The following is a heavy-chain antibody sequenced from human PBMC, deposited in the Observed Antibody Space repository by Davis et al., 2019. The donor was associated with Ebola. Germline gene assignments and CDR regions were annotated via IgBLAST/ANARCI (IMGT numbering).Heavy chain of an antibody. D-gene: IGHD3-10*01. CDR3: ARDEGVILVFHGMDI. CDR1: GFTFSSYW. V-gene: IGHV3-7*01. CDR2: IKQDGSEK. Sequence: GESLKISCAASGFTFSSYWMSWVRQAPGKGLEWVANIKQDGSEKYYVDSVKGRFTISRDNAKNSLYLQMNSLRAEDTAVYYCARDEGVILVFHGMDIWGQGTTVTVSS. J-gene: IGHJ6*02.